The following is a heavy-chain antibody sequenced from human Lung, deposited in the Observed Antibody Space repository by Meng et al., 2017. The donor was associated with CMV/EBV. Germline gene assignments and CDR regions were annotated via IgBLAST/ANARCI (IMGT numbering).Heavy chain of an antibody. CDR2: FYYRGNS. CDR1: GGSINSYY. Sequence: VHLRESGPGLVKPSETLSLTCPVSGGSINSYYWSWIRQPPGQGLEWLGYFYYRGNSNYNPSLKSRVTISVDTSKNLFSLNLTSVTAADAALYYCARGSYLAVEGWGLGTLVTVSS. V-gene: IGHV4-59*01. J-gene: IGHJ4*02. D-gene: IGHD2-21*01. CDR3: ARGSYLAVEG.